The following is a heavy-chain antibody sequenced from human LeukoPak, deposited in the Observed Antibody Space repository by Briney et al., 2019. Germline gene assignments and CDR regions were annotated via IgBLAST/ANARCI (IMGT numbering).Heavy chain of an antibody. CDR3: TRVGYIDEGIDY. CDR1: GFPFSSYW. J-gene: IGHJ4*02. V-gene: IGHV3-7*04. Sequence: GGSLRLSCVASGFPFSSYWMTWVRQAPGKGLEWVANTKQDGSKKSYVDSVKGRFTISRDNAKNSLYLQMNSLRAEDTAIYYCTRVGYIDEGIDYWGQGTLVTVSS. CDR2: TKQDGSKK. D-gene: IGHD5-24*01.